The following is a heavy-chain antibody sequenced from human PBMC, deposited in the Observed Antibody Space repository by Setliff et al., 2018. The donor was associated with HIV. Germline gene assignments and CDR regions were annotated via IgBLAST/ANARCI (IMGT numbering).Heavy chain of an antibody. CDR1: GYTFSDHY. J-gene: IGHJ4*02. D-gene: IGHD6-6*01. CDR3: VRGPWAAPDSGY. CDR2: INPDIGDT. Sequence: VASVKVSCKASGYTFSDHYVHWVRQAPGQGLEWMGWINPDIGDTNYAEKFEGRVTLTRDTSISTVYMDLDSLKFDDTAVYYCVRGPWAAPDSGYWGQGILVTVSS. V-gene: IGHV1-2*02.